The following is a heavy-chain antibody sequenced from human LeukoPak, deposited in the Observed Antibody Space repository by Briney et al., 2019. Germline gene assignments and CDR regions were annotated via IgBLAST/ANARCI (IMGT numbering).Heavy chain of an antibody. Sequence: SETLSLTCTVSDDSISDYYRGWIRQPPGKGLEWIGYFHNSGTSTYNPSLKSRVTISADTSRNQFSLKLNSLTTADTAVYYCTRGAGWLIDYWGQGILVTVSS. CDR2: FHNSGTS. V-gene: IGHV4-59*01. CDR3: TRGAGWLIDY. D-gene: IGHD3-16*01. J-gene: IGHJ4*02. CDR1: DDSISDYY.